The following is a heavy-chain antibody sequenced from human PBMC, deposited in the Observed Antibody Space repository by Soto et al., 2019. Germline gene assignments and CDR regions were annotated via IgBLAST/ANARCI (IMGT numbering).Heavy chain of an antibody. CDR2: IKSKTDGGTT. Sequence: PGGSLRLSCVASGFTFSNAWMNWVRQAPGKGLEWVGRIKSKTDGGTTDYAAPVKGRFTISRDDSKNTLYLQMNSLKTEDTAVYYCTTNIRVEYSSSQVVGRWGQGTLVTVSS. V-gene: IGHV3-15*07. J-gene: IGHJ4*02. CDR1: GFTFSNAW. CDR3: TTNIRVEYSSSQVVGR. D-gene: IGHD6-6*01.